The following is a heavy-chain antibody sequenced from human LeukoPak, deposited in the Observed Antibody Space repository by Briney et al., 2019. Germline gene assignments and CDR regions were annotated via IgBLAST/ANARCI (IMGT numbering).Heavy chain of an antibody. CDR3: ARDLQVLAAALYFDY. CDR2: INPNSGGT. J-gene: IGHJ4*02. D-gene: IGHD6-13*01. V-gene: IGHV1-2*02. Sequence: ASVKVSCKASGYTFTGYYMHWARQAPGQGLEWMGWINPNSGGTNYAQKFQGRVTMTRDTSISTAYMELSRLRSDDTAVYYCARDLQVLAAALYFDYWGQGTLVTVSS. CDR1: GYTFTGYY.